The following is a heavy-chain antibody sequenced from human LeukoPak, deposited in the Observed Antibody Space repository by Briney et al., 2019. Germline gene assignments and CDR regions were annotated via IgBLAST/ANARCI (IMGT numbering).Heavy chain of an antibody. CDR1: GFTFSSHA. Sequence: PGGSLRLSCAASGFTFSSHAMHWVRQAPGKGLEWVAVISFDGSNKYYADSVKGRFTISRDNAKNSLYLQMNSLRAEDTALYYCARARIGRDAFDIWGQGTMVTVSS. V-gene: IGHV3-30*04. CDR3: ARARIGRDAFDI. CDR2: ISFDGSNK. J-gene: IGHJ3*02. D-gene: IGHD3/OR15-3a*01.